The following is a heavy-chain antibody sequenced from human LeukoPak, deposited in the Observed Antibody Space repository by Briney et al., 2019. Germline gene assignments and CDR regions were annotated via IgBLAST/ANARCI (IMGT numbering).Heavy chain of an antibody. CDR1: GGSISSGGYS. Sequence: SETLSLTCAVSGGSISSGGYSWSWIRQPPGKGLEWIGYIYHSGSTYYNPSLESRVTISVDRSKNQFSLKLSSVTAADTAVYYCARARYYGSGSYYYFDYWGQGTLVTASS. CDR3: ARARYYGSGSYYYFDY. V-gene: IGHV4-30-2*01. D-gene: IGHD3-10*01. J-gene: IGHJ4*02. CDR2: IYHSGST.